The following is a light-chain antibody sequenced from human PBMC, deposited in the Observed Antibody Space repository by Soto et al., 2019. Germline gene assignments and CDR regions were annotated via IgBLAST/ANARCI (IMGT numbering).Light chain of an antibody. CDR2: AAS. J-gene: IGKJ4*01. V-gene: IGKV1-12*01. CDR3: QQANSFPLT. CDR1: QGINKW. Sequence: DIPMTQSPSSVSAAVGDRVTITCRASQGINKWLAWYQQKPGKAPQLLISAASTLRSGVPSRFSGSGSVTDFILTISNRQPEDFATYFCQQANSFPLTCGGGTRVEI.